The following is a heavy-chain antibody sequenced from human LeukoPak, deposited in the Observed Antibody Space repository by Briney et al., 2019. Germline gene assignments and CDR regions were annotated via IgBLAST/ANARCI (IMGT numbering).Heavy chain of an antibody. CDR2: IYSSGST. Sequence: SETLSLTCTVSGGSISSYYWSWIRQPPGKGLEWIGYIYSSGSTNYSPSLKGRVTISLDTSKNQFSLKLSSVTAADTAVYYCARALGYSDMDVWGKGTTVTVSS. V-gene: IGHV4-59*01. D-gene: IGHD2-15*01. J-gene: IGHJ6*03. CDR1: GGSISSYY. CDR3: ARALGYSDMDV.